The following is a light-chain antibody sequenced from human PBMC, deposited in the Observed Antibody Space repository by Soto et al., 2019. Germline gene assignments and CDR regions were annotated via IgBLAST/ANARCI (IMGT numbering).Light chain of an antibody. Sequence: ETVLTQSPDPLSVSPGERATLSCRASQSISRTLAWYQQKSGQPPRLLIYDASTMATGFPARFSGSGSGTEFTLTISSLQSEDFAVYYCQQYNNWPLTFGGGTKVDIK. J-gene: IGKJ4*01. CDR1: QSISRT. V-gene: IGKV3D-15*01. CDR2: DAS. CDR3: QQYNNWPLT.